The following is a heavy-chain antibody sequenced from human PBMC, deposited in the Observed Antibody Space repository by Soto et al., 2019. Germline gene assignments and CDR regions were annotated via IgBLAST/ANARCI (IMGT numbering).Heavy chain of an antibody. CDR3: ARARRGYDPMYYFDY. CDR2: IYYSGST. V-gene: IGHV4-59*01. Sequence: SETLSLTCTVSGGSISSYYWSWIRQPPGKGLEWIGYIYYSGSTNYNPSLKSRVTISVDTSKNQFSLKLSSVTAADTAVYYCARARRGYDPMYYFDYWGQGTLVTVSS. CDR1: GGSISSYY. J-gene: IGHJ4*02. D-gene: IGHD5-12*01.